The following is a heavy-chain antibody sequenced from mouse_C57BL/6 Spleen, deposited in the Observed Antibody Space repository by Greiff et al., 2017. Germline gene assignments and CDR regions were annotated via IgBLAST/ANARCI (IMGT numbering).Heavy chain of an antibody. CDR3: TTPSPPRGYFDY. V-gene: IGHV1-15*01. J-gene: IGHJ2*01. CDR2: IDPETGGT. Sequence: LVESGAELVRPGASVTLSCKASGYTFTDYEMHWVKQTPVHGLEWIGAIDPETGGTAYNQKFKGKAILTADKSSSTAYMELRSLTSEDSAVYYCTTPSPPRGYFDYWGQGTTLTVSS. D-gene: IGHD6-1*01. CDR1: GYTFTDYE.